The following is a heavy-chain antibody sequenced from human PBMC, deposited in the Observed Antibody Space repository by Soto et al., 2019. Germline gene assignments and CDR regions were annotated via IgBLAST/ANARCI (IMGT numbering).Heavy chain of an antibody. V-gene: IGHV3-23*01. Sequence: GGSLRLSCAASGFTFTKSAMSWVRQAPGKGLEWVSTISGTGDKSFYADSVKGRFTISRDSSKSTLSLQMNSLRDDDTAVYYCVKGVYSSGSDFFDYWGQGTPATVSS. J-gene: IGHJ4*01. CDR1: GFTFTKSA. CDR3: VKGVYSSGSDFFDY. D-gene: IGHD6-13*01. CDR2: ISGTGDKS.